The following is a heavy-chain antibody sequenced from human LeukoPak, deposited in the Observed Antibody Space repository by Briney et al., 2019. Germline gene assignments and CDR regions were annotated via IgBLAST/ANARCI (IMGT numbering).Heavy chain of an antibody. CDR2: INPNSGGT. D-gene: IGHD3-22*01. Sequence: ASVKVSCKASGYTFTGYYMHWVRQAPGQGLEWMGWINPNSGGTNYAQKFQGRVTMTRDTSIRTAYMELSRLRSDDTAVYYCARGDYYDSSGYLDYWGREPWSPSPQ. J-gene: IGHJ4*02. CDR3: ARGDYYDSSGYLDY. V-gene: IGHV1-2*02. CDR1: GYTFTGYY.